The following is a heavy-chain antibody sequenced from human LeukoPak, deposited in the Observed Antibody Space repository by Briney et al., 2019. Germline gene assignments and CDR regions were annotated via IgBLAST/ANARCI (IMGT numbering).Heavy chain of an antibody. CDR3: TRVEYSSSWNHYMDV. CDR2: IRSKAYGGTT. CDR1: GFTFGDYA. J-gene: IGHJ6*03. D-gene: IGHD6-13*01. Sequence: GGSLRLPCTASGFTFGDYAMSWVRQAPGKGLEWVGFIRSKAYGGTTEYAASVKGRFTISRDDSKSIAYLQMNSLKTEDTAVYYCTRVEYSSSWNHYMDVWGKGTTVTISS. V-gene: IGHV3-49*04.